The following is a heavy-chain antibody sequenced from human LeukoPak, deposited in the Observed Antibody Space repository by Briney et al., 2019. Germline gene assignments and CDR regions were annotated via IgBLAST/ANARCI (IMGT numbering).Heavy chain of an antibody. Sequence: GASVKVSCKASGYTFTSYYMHWVRQAPGQGLEWMGIINPSGGSTSYAQKFQGRVTMTRDTSTSTVYMELSSLRSEDTAVYYCARGFEDYGDYEGEYYFDYWGQGTLVTVSS. J-gene: IGHJ4*02. CDR1: GYTFTSYY. CDR2: INPSGGST. CDR3: ARGFEDYGDYEGEYYFDY. D-gene: IGHD4-17*01. V-gene: IGHV1-46*01.